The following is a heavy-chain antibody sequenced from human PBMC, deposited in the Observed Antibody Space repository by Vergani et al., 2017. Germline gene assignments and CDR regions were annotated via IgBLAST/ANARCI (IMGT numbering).Heavy chain of an antibody. D-gene: IGHD2-2*01. J-gene: IGHJ6*02. CDR1: GYTFTGYY. Sequence: QVQLVQSGAEVKKPGASVKVSCKASGYTFTGYYMHWVRQAPGQGLEWMGWINPNSGGPNYAQKFQGRVTMTRDTSISTAYMELSRLRSDDTAVYYCARVVVPAASIDGMDVWGQGTTVTVSS. CDR2: INPNSGGP. CDR3: ARVVVPAASIDGMDV. V-gene: IGHV1-2*02.